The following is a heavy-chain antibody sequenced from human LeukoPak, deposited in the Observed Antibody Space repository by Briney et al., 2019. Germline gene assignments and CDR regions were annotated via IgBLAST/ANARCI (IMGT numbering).Heavy chain of an antibody. CDR3: AREGPLYSWSGYGMDV. D-gene: IGHD1-20*01. Sequence: ASVKVSCKASGYTFTGYYMHWARQAPGQGLEWMGWINPNSGGTNYAQKFQGRVTMTRDTSISTAYMELSRLRSDDTAVYYCAREGPLYSWSGYGMDVWGQGTTVTVSS. CDR2: INPNSGGT. V-gene: IGHV1-2*02. J-gene: IGHJ6*02. CDR1: GYTFTGYY.